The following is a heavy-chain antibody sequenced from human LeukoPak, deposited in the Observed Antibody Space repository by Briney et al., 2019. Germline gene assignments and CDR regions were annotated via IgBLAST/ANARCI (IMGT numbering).Heavy chain of an antibody. CDR1: GFTFSSYA. CDR3: AREYSSSSNYYGMDV. CDR2: ISGSGGST. Sequence: GGSLRLSCAASGFTFSSYAMSWVRQAPGKGLEWVSSISGSGGSTYYADSVRGRFTISRDNAKNSLYLQMSSPRVEDTAVYYCAREYSSSSNYYGMDVWGQGTAVTVSS. J-gene: IGHJ6*02. V-gene: IGHV3-23*01. D-gene: IGHD6-6*01.